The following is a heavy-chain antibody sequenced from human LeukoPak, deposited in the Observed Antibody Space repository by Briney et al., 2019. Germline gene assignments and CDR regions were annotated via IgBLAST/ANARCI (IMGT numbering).Heavy chain of an antibody. J-gene: IGHJ4*02. D-gene: IGHD3-10*01. CDR2: IYHSGSI. V-gene: IGHV4-38-2*02. Sequence: SETLSLTCTVSGYSISNGYYWGWIRQPPGKGLEWIGSIYHSGSIYYNPSLKSRVTISVDTSKNQLSLKLSSVTAADTAVYYCARHVFGSGGQSLDYWGQGTLVTVSS. CDR1: GYSISNGYY. CDR3: ARHVFGSGGQSLDY.